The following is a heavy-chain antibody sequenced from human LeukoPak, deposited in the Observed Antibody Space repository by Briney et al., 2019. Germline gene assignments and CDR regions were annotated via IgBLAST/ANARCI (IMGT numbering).Heavy chain of an antibody. D-gene: IGHD1-26*01. CDR2: IYYSGST. Sequence: SETLSLTCTVSGGSVSSGSYYGGWIRQPPGKGLEWIGNIYYSGSTYYNPSLKSRVTISVETSKNQFSLKLSSVTAADTAVYYCARDGRFPPEVLPRYFDYWGQGTLVTVSS. CDR3: ARDGRFPPEVLPRYFDY. V-gene: IGHV4-39*07. CDR1: GGSVSSGSYY. J-gene: IGHJ4*02.